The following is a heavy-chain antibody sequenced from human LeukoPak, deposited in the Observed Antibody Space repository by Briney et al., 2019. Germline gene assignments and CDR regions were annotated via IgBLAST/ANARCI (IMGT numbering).Heavy chain of an antibody. V-gene: IGHV3-7*01. Sequence: GGSLRLSCAASGFTFSTYWMTWVRQPPGKGLEWVAHINHDGSEEYYVDSVKGRFTISRDNAKNSLYLQMNSLRVEDTAVYYCARDRAVAGLCDYWGQGTLVTVSS. CDR2: INHDGSEE. J-gene: IGHJ4*02. D-gene: IGHD6-19*01. CDR3: ARDRAVAGLCDY. CDR1: GFTFSTYW.